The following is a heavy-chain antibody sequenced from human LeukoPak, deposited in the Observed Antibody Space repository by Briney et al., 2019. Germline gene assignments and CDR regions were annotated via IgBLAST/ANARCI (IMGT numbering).Heavy chain of an antibody. CDR3: ARGLRLPSRSSPAVPHV. D-gene: IGHD2-2*01. J-gene: IGHJ6*04. V-gene: IGHV4-34*01. CDR1: GGSFSDYY. Sequence: PSETLSLTCAVYGGSFSDYYWIWIRQPPGKGLEWIGEINHSGTTNYNPSLKSRVTISVDTSKNQFSLRLSAVTAADTAVYHCARGLRLPSRSSPAVPHVWGKGTTVTVSA. CDR2: INHSGTT.